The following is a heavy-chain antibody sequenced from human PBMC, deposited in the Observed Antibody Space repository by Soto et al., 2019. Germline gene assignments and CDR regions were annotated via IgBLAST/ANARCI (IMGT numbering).Heavy chain of an antibody. CDR3: VIDRAEMVRPPFYFDY. J-gene: IGHJ4*02. CDR1: GYTFTSYV. V-gene: IGHV1-18*01. Sequence: ASVKVSCKASGYTFTSYVISWVRQAPGQGHEWMGWISAYNGNTNYAQKLQGRVTMTTDTSTSTAYMELRSLRSDDTAVYYFVIDRAEMVRPPFYFDYWGQGPVGTVSS. D-gene: IGHD2-8*01. CDR2: ISAYNGNT.